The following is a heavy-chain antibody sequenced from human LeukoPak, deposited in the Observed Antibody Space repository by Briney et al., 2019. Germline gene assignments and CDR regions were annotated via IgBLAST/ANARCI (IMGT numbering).Heavy chain of an antibody. V-gene: IGHV3-30*18. J-gene: IGHJ6*04. Sequence: GGSLRLSCAASGFTFSSYGMHWVRQAPGKGLEWVAVISYDGSNKYYADSVKGRFTITRDNSKNTLYLQMNSLRAEDTAVYYCAKDGEDIVVVPAAKGDYYYGMDVWGKGTTVTVSS. CDR2: ISYDGSNK. D-gene: IGHD2-2*01. CDR1: GFTFSSYG. CDR3: AKDGEDIVVVPAAKGDYYYGMDV.